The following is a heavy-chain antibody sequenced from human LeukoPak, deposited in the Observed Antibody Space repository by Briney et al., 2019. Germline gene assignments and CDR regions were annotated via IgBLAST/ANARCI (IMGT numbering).Heavy chain of an antibody. CDR2: INPTGGST. V-gene: IGHV1-46*01. CDR3: ARDNSVGDNAWWFDP. CDR1: GYTFTSYY. D-gene: IGHD1-26*01. J-gene: IGHJ5*02. Sequence: GASVKVSCKPSGYTFTSYYIHWVRQAPGQGREWIGLINPTGGSTGYAQKFQGRVTMTRDMSTSTDYMELSSLRSEDAVIYYCARDNSVGDNAWWFDPWGKGTLVTVSS.